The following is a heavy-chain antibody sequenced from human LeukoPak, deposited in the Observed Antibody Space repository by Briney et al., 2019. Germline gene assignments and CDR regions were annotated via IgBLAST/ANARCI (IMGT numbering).Heavy chain of an antibody. Sequence: HPGGSLRLSCATSEFTFSAYAMNWVRQAPGKGLEWVGYISPTGTTMFYAGSVKGRFTISRDNANNSLYQQMKSLRVEDTAMYYCVRGGGRIIETGGDSWGQGTLVTVSS. CDR3: VRGGGRIIETGGDS. J-gene: IGHJ4*02. V-gene: IGHV3-48*04. D-gene: IGHD3-16*01. CDR1: EFTFSAYA. CDR2: ISPTGTTM.